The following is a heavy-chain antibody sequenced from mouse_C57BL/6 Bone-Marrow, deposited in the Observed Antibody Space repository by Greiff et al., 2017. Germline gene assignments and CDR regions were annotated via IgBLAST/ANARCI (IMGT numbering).Heavy chain of an antibody. CDR1: GFTFSDYY. D-gene: IGHD2-1*01. V-gene: IGHV5-12*01. Sequence: EVQGVESGGGLVQPGGSLKLSCAASGFTFSDYYMYWVRQTPEKRLEWVAYISNGGGSTYYPDTVKGRFTISRDNAKNTLYLQMSRLKSEDTAMYYCARQGNSFAYWGQGTLVTVSA. CDR3: ARQGNSFAY. J-gene: IGHJ3*01. CDR2: ISNGGGST.